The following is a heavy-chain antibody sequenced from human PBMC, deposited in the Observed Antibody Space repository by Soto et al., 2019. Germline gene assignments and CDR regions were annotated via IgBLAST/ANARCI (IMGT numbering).Heavy chain of an antibody. D-gene: IGHD3-10*01. CDR1: GGSFSGYY. Sequence: QVQLQQWGAGLLKPSETLSLTCAVYGGSFSGYYWSWIRQPPGKGLEWIGEINHSGSTNYNPSLKSRATISVATSNTEFSLKLSSVTAADTAVYYCARGPVLLWFGDPYNWFHPWGQGTLVTVSS. CDR3: ARGPVLLWFGDPYNWFHP. V-gene: IGHV4-34*01. CDR2: INHSGST. J-gene: IGHJ5*02.